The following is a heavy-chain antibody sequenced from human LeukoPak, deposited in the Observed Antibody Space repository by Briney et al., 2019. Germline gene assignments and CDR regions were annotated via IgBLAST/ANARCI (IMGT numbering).Heavy chain of an antibody. Sequence: GGSLRLSCAASGLTFSNYAMSWVRQAPGKGLEWVSAISGSGGSTYYADSVKGRFTISRDNSKNTLYLQMNSLRAEDTAVYYCAKDHYNGDFDYWGQGTLVTVSS. V-gene: IGHV3-23*01. CDR3: AKDHYNGDFDY. J-gene: IGHJ4*02. CDR2: ISGSGGST. CDR1: GLTFSNYA. D-gene: IGHD3-10*01.